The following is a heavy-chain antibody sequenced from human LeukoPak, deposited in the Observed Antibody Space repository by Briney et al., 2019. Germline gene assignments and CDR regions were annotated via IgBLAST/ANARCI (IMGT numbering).Heavy chain of an antibody. CDR3: ARVTLSEIVVFDI. Sequence: ASVKVSCKASGYSFTSNVISWVRQAPGQGLEWMGWISSYNGSTNYAQKLQGRVTMTTETSTSTAYMELRSLRSDDTAVYYCARVTLSEIVVFDIWGQGTMVTVSS. J-gene: IGHJ3*02. V-gene: IGHV1-18*01. D-gene: IGHD2-15*01. CDR2: ISSYNGST. CDR1: GYSFTSNV.